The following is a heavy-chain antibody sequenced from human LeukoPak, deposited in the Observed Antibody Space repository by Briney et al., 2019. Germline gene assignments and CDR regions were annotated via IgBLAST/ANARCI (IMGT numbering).Heavy chain of an antibody. Sequence: SETLSLTCAVYGGSFSGYYWSWIRQPPGKGLEWIGEINHSGSTNYYPSLKSRVTIPVDTSKNQFSLKLSSVTAADTAVYYCARPVGSGSYYYYYGMDVWGKGTTVTVSS. D-gene: IGHD3-10*01. V-gene: IGHV4-34*01. J-gene: IGHJ6*04. CDR3: ARPVGSGSYYYYYGMDV. CDR1: GGSFSGYY. CDR2: INHSGST.